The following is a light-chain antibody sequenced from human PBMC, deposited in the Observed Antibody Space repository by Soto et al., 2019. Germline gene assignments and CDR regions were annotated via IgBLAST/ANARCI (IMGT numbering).Light chain of an antibody. CDR1: STDIGSYNY. CDR2: DVS. CDR3: SSYGASSTL. Sequence: QSALTQPASLPGSPGQSITISCTGTSTDIGSYNYVSWYQQHPGKAPKLMIFDVSYRPSGISDRFSGSKSGNTASLTISGLQPEDEADYYCSSYGASSTLFGGGTKLTVL. J-gene: IGLJ2*01. V-gene: IGLV2-14*03.